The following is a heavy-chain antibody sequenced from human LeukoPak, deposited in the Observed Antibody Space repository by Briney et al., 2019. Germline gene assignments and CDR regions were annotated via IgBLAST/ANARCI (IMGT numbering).Heavy chain of an antibody. V-gene: IGHV4-34*01. J-gene: IGHJ5*02. CDR2: INHSGST. D-gene: IGHD2-2*02. CDR1: GGSFSGYY. CDR3: ARRPKNIVVVPAAILWFDP. Sequence: PSETLSLTCAVYGGSFSGYYWSWIRQPPGKGLEWIGEINHSGSTNYNPSLKSRVTISVDTSKNQFSLKLSSVTAADTAVCYCARRPKNIVVVPAAILWFDPWGQGTLVTVSS.